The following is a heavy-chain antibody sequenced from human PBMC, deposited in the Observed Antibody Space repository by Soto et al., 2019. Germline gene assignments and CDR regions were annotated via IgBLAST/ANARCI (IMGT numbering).Heavy chain of an antibody. J-gene: IGHJ4*02. V-gene: IGHV3-23*05. Sequence: EVQLLESGGDLVQPGGSLRLSWAASGFTFTNYLMTWVRQAPGKGLEWVSSIDKSGGDTYYEDSVKGRLTISRDNSKNTLYLQMTGLRAEDTALYYCAKDTYSRSWYFWGQGTLVTVSS. D-gene: IGHD2-2*01. CDR3: AKDTYSRSWYF. CDR2: IDKSGGDT. CDR1: GFTFTNYL.